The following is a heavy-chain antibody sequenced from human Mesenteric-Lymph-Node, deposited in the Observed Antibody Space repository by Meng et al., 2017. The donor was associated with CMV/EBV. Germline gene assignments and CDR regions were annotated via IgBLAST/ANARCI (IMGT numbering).Heavy chain of an antibody. D-gene: IGHD2-2*01. J-gene: IGHJ4*02. Sequence: SETLSLTCTVSGASISSGGYYWSWIRQHPGKGLEWIGYIYSTGSTYYNPSLKSRVTISVDPSKNQFSLKLSSMTAADTAVYYCARGKYQLAWGQGTLVTVSS. V-gene: IGHV4-30-4*08. CDR2: IYSTGST. CDR3: ARGKYQLA. CDR1: GASISSGGYY.